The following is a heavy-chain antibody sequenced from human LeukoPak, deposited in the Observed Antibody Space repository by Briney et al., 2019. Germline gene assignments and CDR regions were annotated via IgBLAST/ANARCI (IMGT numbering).Heavy chain of an antibody. D-gene: IGHD3-22*01. Sequence: PSETLSLTCSVSGGSIGTYYWSWIRQPPGKGLEWIGYIYNSGYTYYNSSLKSRVTMSVDTSKNQFSLKLSSVTAADTAVYFCARGGYYDSSGFLIVFDYWGQGTLVTVSS. V-gene: IGHV4-59*01. J-gene: IGHJ4*02. CDR1: GGSIGTYY. CDR2: IYNSGYT. CDR3: ARGGYYDSSGFLIVFDY.